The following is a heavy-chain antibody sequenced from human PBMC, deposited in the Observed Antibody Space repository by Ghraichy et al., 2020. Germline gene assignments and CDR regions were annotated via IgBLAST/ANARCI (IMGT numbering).Heavy chain of an antibody. CDR3: ARWGNYGDYGSDWFHP. CDR2: IYYSGST. J-gene: IGHJ5*02. D-gene: IGHD4-17*01. CDR1: GGSISSSSYY. V-gene: IGHV4-39*07. Sequence: ETLSLTCTVSGGSISSSSYYWGWIRQPPGKGLEWIGSIYYSGSTYYNPSLKSRVTISVDTSKNQFSLKLSSVTAADTVVYYCARWGNYGDYGSDWFHPWGQGTLVTVSS.